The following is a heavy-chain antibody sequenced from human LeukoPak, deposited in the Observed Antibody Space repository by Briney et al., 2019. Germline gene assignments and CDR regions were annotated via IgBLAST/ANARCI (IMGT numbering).Heavy chain of an antibody. CDR1: GYTFTGYY. CDR3: ARLYCSGGSCYSFSY. D-gene: IGHD2-15*01. Sequence: ASVKVSCKASGYTFTGYYMHWVRQAPGQRLEWMGWINAGNGNTKYSQKFQGRVTITRDTSASTAYMELSSLRSEDTAVYYCARLYCSGGSCYSFSYWGQGTLVTVSS. J-gene: IGHJ4*02. CDR2: INAGNGNT. V-gene: IGHV1-3*01.